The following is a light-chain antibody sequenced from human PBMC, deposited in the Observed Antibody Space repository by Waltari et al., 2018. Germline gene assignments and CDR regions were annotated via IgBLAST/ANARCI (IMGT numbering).Light chain of an antibody. J-gene: IGKJ3*01. CDR1: HSLSSY. Sequence: DIVLTQSPATLSLSPGDTATLSGRARHSLSSYLAWYQQKPGQAPRLLIYDASNRATGIPARFSGSGSGTDFTLTISSLEPEDFAVYYCQQRSNWPKVTFGPGTKVEIK. V-gene: IGKV3-11*01. CDR2: DAS. CDR3: QQRSNWPKVT.